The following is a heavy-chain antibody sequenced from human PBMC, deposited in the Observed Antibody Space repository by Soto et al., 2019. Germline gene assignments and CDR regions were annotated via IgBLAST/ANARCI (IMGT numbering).Heavy chain of an antibody. CDR1: GGSISSYY. D-gene: IGHD3-3*01. V-gene: IGHV4-59*01. CDR3: ARFGEVIISGYYYYGMDV. J-gene: IGHJ6*02. CDR2: IYYSGST. Sequence: SETLSLTCTVSGGSISSYYWSWIRQPPGKGLEWIGYIYYSGSTNYNPSLKSRVTISVDTSKNQFSLKLSSVTAADTAVYYCARFGEVIISGYYYYGMDVWGQGTTVTVSS.